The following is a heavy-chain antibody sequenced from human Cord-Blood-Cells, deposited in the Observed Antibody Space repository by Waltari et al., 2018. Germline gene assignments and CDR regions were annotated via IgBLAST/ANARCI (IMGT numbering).Heavy chain of an antibody. CDR1: GYTFTGYY. V-gene: IGHV1-2*04. D-gene: IGHD5-18*01. Sequence: QVQLVQSGAEVKKPGASVKVSCKASGYTFTGYYMHWVRQAPGQGLEWMGWINPNSGGTNYAQKFQGWVTMTRDTSISTAYMELSRLRSDDTAVYYCARDRTTGGYSYGYFDYWGQGTLVTVSS. J-gene: IGHJ4*02. CDR3: ARDRTTGGYSYGYFDY. CDR2: INPNSGGT.